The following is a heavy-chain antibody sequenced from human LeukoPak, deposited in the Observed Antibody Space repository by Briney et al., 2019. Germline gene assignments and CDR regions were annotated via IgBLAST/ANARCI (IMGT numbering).Heavy chain of an antibody. CDR1: AYTFTSYD. CDR3: ARPRSGYYFDY. D-gene: IGHD3-10*01. J-gene: IGHJ4*02. Sequence: ASVKVSCKPSAYTFTSYDINWVRQATGQGLEWMGWMNPNSGNTGYAQKFQGRVTMTRNTSISTAYMALSSLRSEDTAVYYCARPRSGYYFDYWGQGTLVTVSS. V-gene: IGHV1-8*01. CDR2: MNPNSGNT.